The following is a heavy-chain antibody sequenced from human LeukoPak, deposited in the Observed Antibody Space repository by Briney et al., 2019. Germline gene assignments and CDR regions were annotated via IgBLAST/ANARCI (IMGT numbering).Heavy chain of an antibody. V-gene: IGHV4-59*01. CDR2: IYYSGST. Sequence: SETLSLICTVSGGSISSYYWSWIRQPPGKGLEWIGYIYYSGSTNYNPSLKSRVTISVDTSKNQFSLKLSSVTAADTAVYYCARGIPGYCSGGSCYGWFDPWGQGTLVTVSS. D-gene: IGHD2-15*01. J-gene: IGHJ5*02. CDR1: GGSISSYY. CDR3: ARGIPGYCSGGSCYGWFDP.